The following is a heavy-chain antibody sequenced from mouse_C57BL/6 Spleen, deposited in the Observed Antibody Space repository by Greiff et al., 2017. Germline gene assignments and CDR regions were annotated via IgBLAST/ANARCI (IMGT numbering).Heavy chain of an antibody. CDR3: TGVGGGYFDV. D-gene: IGHD1-1*02. CDR1: GFTFSNYW. Sequence: EVKLMESGGGLVQPGGSMKLSCVASGFTFSNYWMNWVRQSPEKGLEWVAQIRLKSDNYATHYAESVKGRFTILRDDSKSSVYLQMNNLRAEDTGIYYCTGVGGGYFDVWGTGTTVTVSS. J-gene: IGHJ1*03. V-gene: IGHV6-3*01. CDR2: IRLKSDNYAT.